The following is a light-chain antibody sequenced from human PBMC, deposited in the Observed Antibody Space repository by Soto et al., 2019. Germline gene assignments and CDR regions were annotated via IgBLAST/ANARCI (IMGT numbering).Light chain of an antibody. CDR3: QQRSTWPT. J-gene: IGKJ5*01. V-gene: IGKV3-11*01. CDR2: DAS. Sequence: PGKRATLSCRASESVDFHLAWYQQKPGQAPRLLIYDASVRATGTPARFSGSGSGTAFTLTISSLEPEDFALYYCQQRSTWPTFGQGTRLEI. CDR1: ESVDFH.